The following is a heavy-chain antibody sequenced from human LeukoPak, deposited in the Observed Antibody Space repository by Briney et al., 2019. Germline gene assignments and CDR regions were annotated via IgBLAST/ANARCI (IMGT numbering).Heavy chain of an antibody. V-gene: IGHV3-11*01. CDR2: MSSSGDTI. CDR1: GFTFSDYY. D-gene: IGHD2-2*02. J-gene: IGHJ4*02. CDR3: ARPYCTTITCYTTDY. Sequence: GGSLRLSCAASGFTFSDYYMTWVRQAPGEGLEWLSFMSSSGDTIYYADSVKGRFTISRDNVKNSLYLQMNSLRAEDTAFYYCARPYCTTITCYTTDYWGQGTLVTVSS.